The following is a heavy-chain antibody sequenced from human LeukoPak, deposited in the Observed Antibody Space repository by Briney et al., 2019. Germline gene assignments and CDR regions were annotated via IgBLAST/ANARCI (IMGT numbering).Heavy chain of an antibody. J-gene: IGHJ3*01. CDR1: GFTFSRYG. V-gene: IGHV3-23*01. D-gene: IGHD3-16*01. Sequence: PGGSVRLSCVGSGFTFSRYGLIWVRQAPGKGLEWVSGIHGNGETTYYGDSVKGRFIISRDNSKSTLYLQMNSLRVEDTAEYFCGRDPNGDYVGAFEFWGQGTKVAVSS. CDR2: IHGNGETT. CDR3: GRDPNGDYVGAFEF.